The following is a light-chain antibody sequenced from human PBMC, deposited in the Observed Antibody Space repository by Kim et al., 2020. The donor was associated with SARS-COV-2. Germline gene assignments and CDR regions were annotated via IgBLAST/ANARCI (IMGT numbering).Light chain of an antibody. CDR2: DNN. V-gene: IGLV1-51*01. J-gene: IGLJ3*02. Sequence: GKKFTISCSGSSSNIGKNYVSWYQQLPGTAPKLLIYDNNKRPSGIPDRFSGSKSGTSATLGITGLQTGDEADYYCGTWDSSLSAGVFGGGTKLTVL. CDR1: SSNIGKNY. CDR3: GTWDSSLSAGV.